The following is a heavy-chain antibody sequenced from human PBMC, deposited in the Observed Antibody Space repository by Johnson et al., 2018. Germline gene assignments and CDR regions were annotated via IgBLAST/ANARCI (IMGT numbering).Heavy chain of an antibody. CDR2: ISYDGSNK. V-gene: IGHV3-30*03. D-gene: IGHD6-13*01. CDR1: GLIFSTYG. J-gene: IGHJ5*02. CDR3: ARDDTSSWYDN. Sequence: QVQLVQSGGGVVQPGRSLRLSCVASGLIFSTYGMHWVRQAPGKGLEWVAVISYDGSNKYYADSVKGRFTISRDNSKNTLSLQMNSLRAEDTAMYYCARDDTSSWYDNWGQGTLVTVSS.